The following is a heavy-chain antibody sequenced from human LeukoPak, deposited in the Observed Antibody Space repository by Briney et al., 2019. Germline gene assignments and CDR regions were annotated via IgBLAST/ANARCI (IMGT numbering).Heavy chain of an antibody. CDR2: INHSGRT. V-gene: IGHV4-34*01. J-gene: IGHJ4*02. CDR1: GGSFSGFH. Sequence: PSETLSLTCAVYGGSFSGFHWSWSRQPPGKGLEWIGEINHSGRTDYNPSLKSRVTISIDTSKNQFSLKVRSVTAADTAVYYCARGSGDLDYWGQGTLVTVSS. CDR3: ARGSGDLDY. D-gene: IGHD5-12*01.